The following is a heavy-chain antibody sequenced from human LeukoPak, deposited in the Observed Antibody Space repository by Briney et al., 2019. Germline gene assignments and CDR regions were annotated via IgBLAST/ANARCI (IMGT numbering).Heavy chain of an antibody. V-gene: IGHV3-30-3*01. D-gene: IGHD6-13*01. CDR3: ATADSPYSSSWLVFDY. Sequence: PGGSLRLSCAASGFTFSSYAMHWVRQAPGKGLEWVAVISYDGSNKYYADSVKGRFTISRDNSKNTLYLQMNSLRAEDTAVYYCATADSPYSSSWLVFDYWGQGTLVTVSS. CDR2: ISYDGSNK. J-gene: IGHJ4*02. CDR1: GFTFSSYA.